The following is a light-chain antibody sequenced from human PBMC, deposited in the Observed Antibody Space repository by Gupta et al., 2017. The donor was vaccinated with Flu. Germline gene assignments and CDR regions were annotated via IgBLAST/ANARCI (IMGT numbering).Light chain of an antibody. CDR2: DAS. J-gene: IGKJ3*01. Sequence: PSSLSASAGDRVTITCRASQGISSYLAWYQQKPGKAPKLLIYDASNLQSGVPSRFSGSGSGTDFTLTISSLQSEDFATYYCQQYDNYPPTFGPGTKVDIK. V-gene: IGKV1-8*01. CDR1: QGISSY. CDR3: QQYDNYPPT.